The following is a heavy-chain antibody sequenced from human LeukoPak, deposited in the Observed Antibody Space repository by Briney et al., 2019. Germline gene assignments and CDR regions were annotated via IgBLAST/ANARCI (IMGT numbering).Heavy chain of an antibody. CDR2: INIDGSGT. Sequence: PGGSLRLSCVASGFTFSRCWMHWVRQAPGKGLVWVSRINIDGSGTIYADSVKGRFTISRDNAKNTLYLQMNSLRAEDTAIYYCARDIAAAVDYWGQGTLVTVSS. J-gene: IGHJ4*02. V-gene: IGHV3-74*01. CDR3: ARDIAAAVDY. CDR1: GFTFSRCW. D-gene: IGHD6-13*01.